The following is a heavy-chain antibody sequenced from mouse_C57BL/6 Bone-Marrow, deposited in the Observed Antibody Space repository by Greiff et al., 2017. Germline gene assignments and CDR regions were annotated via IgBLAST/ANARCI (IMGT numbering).Heavy chain of an antibody. Sequence: DVMLVESGGGLVQPGGSLKLSCAASGFTFSDYYMYWVRQTPEKRLEWVAYISNGGGSTYYPDTVKGRFTISRDNAKNTLYLQMSRLKSEDTAMYYCARQRDGYFFDYWGQGTTLTVSS. CDR2: ISNGGGST. J-gene: IGHJ2*01. V-gene: IGHV5-12*01. CDR3: ARQRDGYFFDY. CDR1: GFTFSDYY. D-gene: IGHD2-3*01.